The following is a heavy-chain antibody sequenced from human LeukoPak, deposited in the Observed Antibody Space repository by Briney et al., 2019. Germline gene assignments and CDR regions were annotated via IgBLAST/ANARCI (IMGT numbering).Heavy chain of an antibody. V-gene: IGHV3-23*01. Sequence: GGSLRLSCAASGFAFNTYGMSWVRQAPGKGLEWVSAISGNGDTTYYSDSVKGRFTISRDNSKNTLYLQMNSLRVEDTAVYYCAKDRAWGLDYWGQGTLVTVSS. CDR1: GFAFNTYG. CDR2: ISGNGDTT. CDR3: AKDRAWGLDY. D-gene: IGHD7-27*01. J-gene: IGHJ4*02.